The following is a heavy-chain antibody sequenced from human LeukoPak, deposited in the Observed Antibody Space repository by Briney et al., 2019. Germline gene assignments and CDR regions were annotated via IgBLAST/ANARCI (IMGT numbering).Heavy chain of an antibody. D-gene: IGHD6-19*01. CDR1: GGSLSSYY. CDR3: ARFIAVAGMDAFDI. V-gene: IGHV4-59*01. Sequence: SETLSLTCTVSGGSLSSYYWSWIRQPPGKGLEWIGYIYYSGSTNYNPSLKSRVTISVDTSKNQFSLKLSSVTAADTAVYYCARFIAVAGMDAFDIWGQGTMVTVSS. CDR2: IYYSGST. J-gene: IGHJ3*02.